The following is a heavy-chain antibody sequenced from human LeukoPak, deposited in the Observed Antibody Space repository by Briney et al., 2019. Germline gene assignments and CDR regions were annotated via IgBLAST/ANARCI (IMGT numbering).Heavy chain of an antibody. CDR3: ARGGGYCSGGSCYSEGRNYYYYGMDV. J-gene: IGHJ6*02. Sequence: GASVKVSCKASGGTFNSYAISWVRQAPGQGLEWMGWISAYNGNTNYAQKLQGRVTMTTDTSTSTAYMERRSLRSDDTAVYYCARGGGYCSGGSCYSEGRNYYYYGMDVWGQGTTVTVSS. V-gene: IGHV1-18*01. D-gene: IGHD2-15*01. CDR1: GGTFNSYA. CDR2: ISAYNGNT.